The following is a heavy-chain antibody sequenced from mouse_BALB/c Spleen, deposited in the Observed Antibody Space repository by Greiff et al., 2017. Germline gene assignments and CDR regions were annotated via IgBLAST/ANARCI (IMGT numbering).Heavy chain of an antibody. Sequence: VKLQESGAELMKPGASVKISCKATGYTFSSYWIEWVKQRPGHGLEWIGVILPGSGSTNYNEKFKGKATFTAETSSHTAYMQLSSLTTEDSAVYYGARGGYYGISSYAMDYWGQGTSVTVSS. CDR2: ILPGSGST. CDR3: ARGGYYGISSYAMDY. J-gene: IGHJ4*01. V-gene: IGHV1-9*01. D-gene: IGHD1-1*01. CDR1: GYTFSSYW.